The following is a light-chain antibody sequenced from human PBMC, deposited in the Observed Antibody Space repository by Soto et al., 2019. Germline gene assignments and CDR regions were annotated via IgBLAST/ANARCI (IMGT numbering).Light chain of an antibody. Sequence: DIQMTQSPSSLSASVGDRVTITCRASESIARHLNWYQQKPGKAPKLLIYAASSLQNGVPSRFRGGGSGTDFTLTINNLQREDFATYYCQQTYSTLSITFGEGTRLEIK. CDR3: QQTYSTLSIT. J-gene: IGKJ5*01. CDR1: ESIARH. CDR2: AAS. V-gene: IGKV1-39*01.